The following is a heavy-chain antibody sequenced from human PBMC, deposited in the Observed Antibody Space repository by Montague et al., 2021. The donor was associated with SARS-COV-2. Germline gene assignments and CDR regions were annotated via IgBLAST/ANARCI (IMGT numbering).Heavy chain of an antibody. J-gene: IGHJ5*02. Sequence: SETLSLTCTVSGGSVSSDNWWTWVRQPPGKGLEWIGEIYHSGTTNNNPSHKSRATISVDKSRNHLPLNLRSVTAEDTAMYYCALPLGGARFDPWGQGILVTVSS. CDR3: ALPLGGARFDP. CDR2: IYHSGTT. D-gene: IGHD1-26*01. V-gene: IGHV4-4*02. CDR1: GGSVSSDNW.